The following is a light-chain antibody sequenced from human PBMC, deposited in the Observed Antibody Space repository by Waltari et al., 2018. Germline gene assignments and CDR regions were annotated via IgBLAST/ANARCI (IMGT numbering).Light chain of an antibody. CDR3: QQYNRFSP. CDR2: DAS. V-gene: IGKV1-5*01. J-gene: IGKJ1*01. CDR1: EAINTW. Sequence: DTQLSQFPSTLAASFGDRVTITCRAREAINTWLAWYQQKPGKAPKVLIYDASTLQSGVPSRFSGSGSGTEFTLTIDSLQPDDFATYYCQQYNRFSPFGQGTNVEVK.